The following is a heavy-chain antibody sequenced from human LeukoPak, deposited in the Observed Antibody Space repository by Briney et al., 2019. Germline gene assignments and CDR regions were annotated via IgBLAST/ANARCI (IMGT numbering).Heavy chain of an antibody. J-gene: IGHJ6*03. CDR1: GFTFSSYW. V-gene: IGHV3-74*01. CDR3: ARDRRIIQTYHNFYYMDV. Sequence: GGSLRLSCAASGFTFSSYWMHWVRQAPGKGLVWVSRINSDGSSTSYADSVKGRFTISRDNAKNTLYLQMNSLRVENTAVYYCARDRRIIQTYHNFYYMDVWGKGTTVTVSS. D-gene: IGHD3-3*01. CDR2: INSDGSST.